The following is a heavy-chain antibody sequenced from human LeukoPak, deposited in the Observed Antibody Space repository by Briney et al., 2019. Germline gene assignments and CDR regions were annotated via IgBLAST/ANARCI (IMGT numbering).Heavy chain of an antibody. J-gene: IGHJ4*02. CDR1: GFTFSSYG. CDR2: IRYDGSNK. CDR3: AKDREYYDFWSGYYYFDY. V-gene: IGHV3-30*02. D-gene: IGHD3-3*01. Sequence: GGSLRLSCAASGFTFSSYGMHWVRQAPGKGLEWVAFIRYDGSNKYYADSVKGRFTISRDNSKNTLYLQMNSLRAEDTAVYYCAKDREYYDFWSGYYYFDYWGQGTLVTVSS.